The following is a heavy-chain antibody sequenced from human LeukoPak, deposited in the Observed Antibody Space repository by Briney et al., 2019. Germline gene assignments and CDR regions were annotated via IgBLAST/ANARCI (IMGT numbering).Heavy chain of an antibody. J-gene: IGHJ5*02. V-gene: IGHV1-2*02. CDR3: ARDINRSGARGENWGFDP. CDR1: GYTFNGYY. D-gene: IGHD1-14*01. Sequence: ASVKVSCKASGYTFNGYYIHWVRQAPGQGPEWMGWINPNSGATKYAQKFQGRVTMTTDTSTSTAYMELRSLRSDDTAVYYCARDINRSGARGENWGFDPWGQGPLVTVSP. CDR2: INPNSGAT.